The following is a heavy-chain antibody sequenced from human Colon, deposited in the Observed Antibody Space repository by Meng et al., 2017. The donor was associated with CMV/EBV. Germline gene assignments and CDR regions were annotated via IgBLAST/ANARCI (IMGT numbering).Heavy chain of an antibody. CDR2: ISAAGTTI. CDR1: GFTFSDYY. D-gene: IGHD2-2*02. Sequence: GESLKISCAASGFTFSDYYMSWIRQAPGKGPEWISYISAAGTTIKYADSVKGRFTISREHAKNSLYLEMNSLRAEDTAVYYCARRGYCASTSCYMHYGMDVWGQGTSVTVSS. CDR3: ARRGYCASTSCYMHYGMDV. V-gene: IGHV3-11*04. J-gene: IGHJ6*02.